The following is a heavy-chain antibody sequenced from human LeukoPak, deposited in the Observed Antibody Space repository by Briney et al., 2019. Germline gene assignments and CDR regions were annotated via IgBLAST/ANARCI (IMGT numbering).Heavy chain of an antibody. CDR3: ARDGRFGELLDY. CDR1: GYTFTNFG. V-gene: IGHV1-18*01. CDR2: ISAYNGDT. Sequence: ASAKVSCKASGYTFTNFGIGWVRQAAGQGFEWMGWISAYNGDTNYAQNLQGRVTMTTDTSTNTTYMELRSLRSDGTAVYYCARDGRFGELLDYWGQGTLVTVSS. J-gene: IGHJ4*02. D-gene: IGHD3-10*01.